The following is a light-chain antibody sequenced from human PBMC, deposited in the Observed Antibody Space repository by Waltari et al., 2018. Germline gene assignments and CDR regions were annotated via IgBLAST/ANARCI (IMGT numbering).Light chain of an antibody. CDR3: QQYNNWPPWT. J-gene: IGKJ1*01. CDR2: GAS. CDR1: QSVSSN. V-gene: IGKV3-15*01. Sequence: EIVMTQSPATLSVSPGERATLSCRASQSVSSNLAWYQQKPGQAPRLLIYGASTRPTGSAARIMGGGAATEFTLTISSLQSEDFAVYYWQQYNNWPPWTFGQGTKVEIK.